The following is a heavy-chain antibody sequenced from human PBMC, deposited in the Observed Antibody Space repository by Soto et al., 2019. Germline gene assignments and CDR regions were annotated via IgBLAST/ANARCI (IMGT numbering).Heavy chain of an antibody. D-gene: IGHD3-3*01. CDR2: ISGSGGST. CDR3: AKVWSGYYDYYYYGMDV. J-gene: IGHJ6*02. Sequence: TGGSLRLSCAASGFTFSSYAMSWVRQAPGKGLEWVSAISGSGGSTYYADSAKGRFTVSRDNSKNTLYLQMNSLRAEDTAVYYCAKVWSGYYDYYYYGMDVWGQGTTVTVSS. CDR1: GFTFSSYA. V-gene: IGHV3-23*01.